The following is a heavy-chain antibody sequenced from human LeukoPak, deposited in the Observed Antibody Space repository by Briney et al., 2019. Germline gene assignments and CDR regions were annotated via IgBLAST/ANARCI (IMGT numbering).Heavy chain of an antibody. CDR1: GYTFTSYG. CDR3: ARVYYDFWSGYEYDAFVI. D-gene: IGHD3-3*01. V-gene: IGHV1-18*01. J-gene: IGHJ3*02. Sequence: GASVKVSCKASGYTFTSYGISWVRQAPGQGLEWMGWISAYNGNTNYAQKLQGRVTMTTDTSTSTAYMELRSLRSDDTAVYYCARVYYDFWSGYEYDAFVIWGQGTMVTVSS. CDR2: ISAYNGNT.